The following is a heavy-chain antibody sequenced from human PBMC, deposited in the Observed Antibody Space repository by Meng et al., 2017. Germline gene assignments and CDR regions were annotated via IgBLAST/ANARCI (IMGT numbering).Heavy chain of an antibody. V-gene: IGHV4-59*01. CDR1: GGSISSYY. Sequence: SCTVSGGSISSYYWSWIRQPLGKGLEWIAYIYFSGSTNYNPSLKSRVTIPVDTSKNQFSLKLSSVTAADTAVYYCARERLRWLQFSDAFDIWGQGTMVTVSS. J-gene: IGHJ3*02. D-gene: IGHD5-24*01. CDR3: ARERLRWLQFSDAFDI. CDR2: IYFSGST.